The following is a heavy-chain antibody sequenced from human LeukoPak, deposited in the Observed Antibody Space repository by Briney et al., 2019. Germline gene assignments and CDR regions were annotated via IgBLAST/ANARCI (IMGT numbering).Heavy chain of an antibody. D-gene: IGHD1-26*01. CDR1: GYSISSGYY. V-gene: IGHV4-38-2*01. CDR2: IYHSGST. J-gene: IGHJ4*02. Sequence: SETLSLTCAVSGYSISSGYYWGWIRQPPGEGLEWIGSIYHSGSTYYNPSLKSRVTISVDTSKNQFSLKLSSVTAADTAVYYCARLRWELLEDYFDYWGQGTLVTVSS. CDR3: ARLRWELLEDYFDY.